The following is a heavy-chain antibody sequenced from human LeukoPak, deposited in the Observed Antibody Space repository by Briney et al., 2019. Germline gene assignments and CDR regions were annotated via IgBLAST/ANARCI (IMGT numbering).Heavy chain of an antibody. CDR3: ARCSSSTSCLFDY. V-gene: IGHV4-34*01. D-gene: IGHD2-2*01. Sequence: SETLSLTCAVYGGSFSGYYWSWIRQPPGKGLEWIGEINHSGSTNYNPSLKSRVTISVDTSKNQFSLKLSSVTAADTAVYYCARCSSSTSCLFDYWGQGTLVTVSS. CDR1: GGSFSGYY. CDR2: INHSGST. J-gene: IGHJ4*02.